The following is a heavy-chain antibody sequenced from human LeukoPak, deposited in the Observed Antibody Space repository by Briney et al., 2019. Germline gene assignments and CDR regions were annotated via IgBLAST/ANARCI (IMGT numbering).Heavy chain of an antibody. V-gene: IGHV4-4*07. CDR1: GGSISVYY. CDR3: ARGGAAAGAFDI. Sequence: KPSETLSLTCTVSGGSISVYYWRWIRQPAGKGLEWIGRIYTSGSTNYNPTLRSRVSMSVDTSKNQFSLELRSVTAADTAVYYCARGGAAAGAFDIWGQGTMVTVSS. J-gene: IGHJ3*02. D-gene: IGHD6-25*01. CDR2: IYTSGST.